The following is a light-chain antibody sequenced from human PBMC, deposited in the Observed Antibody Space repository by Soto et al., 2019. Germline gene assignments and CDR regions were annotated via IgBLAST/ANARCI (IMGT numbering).Light chain of an antibody. V-gene: IGKV1-39*01. CDR2: AAS. Sequence: DIQVTQSPSSLSASVGDRVTITCRASQNIYNYLNWYQHKPGKAPKLLINAASSLQSGVPSRFSGSGSGTYFTLTISSVQPEDFATYYCQQTSNTIPWAFGQGTKVEIK. J-gene: IGKJ1*01. CDR3: QQTSNTIPWA. CDR1: QNIYNY.